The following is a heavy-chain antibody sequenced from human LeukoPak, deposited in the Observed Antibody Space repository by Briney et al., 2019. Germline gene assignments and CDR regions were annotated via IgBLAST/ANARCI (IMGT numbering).Heavy chain of an antibody. D-gene: IGHD4-17*01. CDR1: GYTFSSYA. J-gene: IGHJ4*02. CDR2: IRPYNDDT. Sequence: GASVKVSCKTSGYTFSSYAITWLRQTPGQGLEWMGWIRPYNDDTNYAQNSQARVAMTADTSTKTVYMELRSLTSDDTAVYFCAREGSYGDYLTLDYWGQGTLVTVSS. CDR3: AREGSYGDYLTLDY. V-gene: IGHV1-18*04.